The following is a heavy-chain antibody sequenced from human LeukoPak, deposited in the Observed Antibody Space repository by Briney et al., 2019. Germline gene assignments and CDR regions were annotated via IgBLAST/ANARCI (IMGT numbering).Heavy chain of an antibody. CDR3: AVKPGYSSGWDRNYYCYYYMDV. Sequence: ASVTVSFKSSGYTFTGYYMHWVRQAPGQGLEWMGWINPNSGGTNYAQKFQGRVTMTRDTSISTDYMELSRLSSDATAVYYCAVKPGYSSGWDRNYYCYYYMDVWGKGTTVTVSS. J-gene: IGHJ6*03. CDR1: GYTFTGYY. CDR2: INPNSGGT. V-gene: IGHV1-2*02. D-gene: IGHD6-19*01.